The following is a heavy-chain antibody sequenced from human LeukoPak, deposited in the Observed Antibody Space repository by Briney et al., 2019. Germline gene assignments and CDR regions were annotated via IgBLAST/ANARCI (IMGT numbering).Heavy chain of an antibody. Sequence: GGSLRLSCAACGFTFRSYAMRWVRQAPGKGLEWVAVISYDGSNKYYADSVKGRFTISRDNSKNTLYLQMNSLRAEDTAVYYCARGGPVGATSFDYWGQGTLVTVSS. D-gene: IGHD1-26*01. V-gene: IGHV3-30-3*01. CDR3: ARGGPVGATSFDY. CDR1: GFTFRSYA. CDR2: ISYDGSNK. J-gene: IGHJ4*02.